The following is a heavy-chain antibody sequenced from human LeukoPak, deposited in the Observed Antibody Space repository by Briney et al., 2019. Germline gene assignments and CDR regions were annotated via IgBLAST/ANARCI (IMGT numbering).Heavy chain of an antibody. V-gene: IGHV4-61*02. CDR3: AMSIAARRGAGAFDI. Sequence: SETLSLTCTVSGRSISSGGYYWSWIRQPAGKGLEWIGRIYTSGSTNYNPSLKSRVTMSVDTSKNQFSLKLSSVTAADTAVYYCAMSIAARRGAGAFDIWGQGTMVTVSS. CDR2: IYTSGST. D-gene: IGHD6-6*01. CDR1: GRSISSGGYY. J-gene: IGHJ3*02.